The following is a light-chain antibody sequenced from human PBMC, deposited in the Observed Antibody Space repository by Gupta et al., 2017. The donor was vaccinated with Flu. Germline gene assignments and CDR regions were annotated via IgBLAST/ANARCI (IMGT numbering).Light chain of an antibody. CDR1: KLGDKF. CDR3: QVWDSSTGV. J-gene: IGLJ2*01. CDR2: QDT. V-gene: IGLV3-1*01. Sequence: TCSGDKLGDKFAYWYQQKPGQSPTLVIYQDTKRPSGIPERFSGSNSGNTATLTISGTQAMDEAYYYCQVWDSSTGVFGGGTKVTVL.